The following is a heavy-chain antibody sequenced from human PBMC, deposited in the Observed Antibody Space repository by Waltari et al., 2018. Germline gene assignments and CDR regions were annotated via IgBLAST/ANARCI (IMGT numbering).Heavy chain of an antibody. CDR3: ARGHMVRGVIIGGAYYFDY. J-gene: IGHJ4*02. V-gene: IGHV4-61*02. CDR2: IYTSGST. CDR1: GGSISSGSYY. D-gene: IGHD3-10*01. Sequence: QVQLQESGPGLVKPSQTLSLTCTVSGGSISSGSYYWSWIRQPAGKGLEWIGRIYTSGSTNYNPSLKSRVTISVDTSKNQYSLKLSSVTAADTAVYYCARGHMVRGVIIGGAYYFDYWGQGTLVTVSS.